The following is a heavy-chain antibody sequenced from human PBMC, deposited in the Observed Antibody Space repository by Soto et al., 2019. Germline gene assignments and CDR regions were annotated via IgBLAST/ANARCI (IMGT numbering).Heavy chain of an antibody. CDR1: GFTFTNYW. D-gene: IGHD4-17*01. V-gene: IGHV1-46*01. CDR2: INPSGAKT. Sequence: QVQLVQSGAEVKKPGAAVKVACKTSGFTFTNYWMHWVRQAPGQGLEWMGIINPSGAKTSYGQKCQGRVTMTRDTSTSTVYMELISLTSEDTAVYYCARDVWDYGANPDHWGQGTLVTVSS. CDR3: ARDVWDYGANPDH. J-gene: IGHJ5*02.